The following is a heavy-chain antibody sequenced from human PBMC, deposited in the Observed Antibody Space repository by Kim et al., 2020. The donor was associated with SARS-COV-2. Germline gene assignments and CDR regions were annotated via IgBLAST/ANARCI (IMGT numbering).Heavy chain of an antibody. CDR1: GYTFTSYA. J-gene: IGHJ6*02. Sequence: ASVKVSCKASGYTFTSYAMNWVRQAPGQGLEWMGWINTNTGNPTYAQGFTGRFVFSLDTSVSTAYLQISSLKAEDTAVYYCARDPREEFRSYYYYGMDVWGQGTTVTVSS. CDR3: ARDPREEFRSYYYYGMDV. D-gene: IGHD3-10*01. CDR2: INTNTGNP. V-gene: IGHV7-4-1*02.